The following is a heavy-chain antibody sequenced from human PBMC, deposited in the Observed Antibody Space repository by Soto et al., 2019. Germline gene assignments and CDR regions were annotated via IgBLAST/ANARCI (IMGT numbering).Heavy chain of an antibody. D-gene: IGHD3-3*01. CDR2: IIPIFGTA. Sequence: QVQLVQSGAEVKKPGSSVKVSCKASGGTFSSYAISWVRQAPGQGLEWMGGIIPIFGTANYAQKFQGRVTITADKSTSTAYMELSSLRSEDTDVYYCARDKIDDFWSGYPPRYWGQGTLVTVSS. CDR1: GGTFSSYA. J-gene: IGHJ4*02. CDR3: ARDKIDDFWSGYPPRY. V-gene: IGHV1-69*06.